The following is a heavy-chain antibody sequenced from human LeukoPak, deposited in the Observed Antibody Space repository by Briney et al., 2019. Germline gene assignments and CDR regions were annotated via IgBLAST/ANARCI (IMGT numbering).Heavy chain of an antibody. CDR1: GGTFSSYA. V-gene: IGHV1-69*04. Sequence: GASVKVSCKASGGTFSSYAISWVRQAPGQGLEWMGRIIPILGIANYAQKFQGRVTITADKSTSTAYMELSSLRSEDTAVYYCARGVAARLFDYWGQGTLVTVSS. D-gene: IGHD6-6*01. J-gene: IGHJ4*02. CDR3: ARGVAARLFDY. CDR2: IIPILGIA.